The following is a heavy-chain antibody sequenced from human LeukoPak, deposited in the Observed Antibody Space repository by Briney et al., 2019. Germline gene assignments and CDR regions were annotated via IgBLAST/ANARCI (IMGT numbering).Heavy chain of an antibody. CDR3: AKMQGYFDY. V-gene: IGHV3-23*01. Sequence: GGSLRLSCAASRFTFTSYAMSWVRQAPGKGLEWVSAITGSGGTTYYADFVKGRFTISRDNSKNSLYLQMNGLRVEDTAVYYCAKMQGYFDYWGQGTLVTVSS. CDR1: RFTFTSYA. J-gene: IGHJ4*02. CDR2: ITGSGGTT.